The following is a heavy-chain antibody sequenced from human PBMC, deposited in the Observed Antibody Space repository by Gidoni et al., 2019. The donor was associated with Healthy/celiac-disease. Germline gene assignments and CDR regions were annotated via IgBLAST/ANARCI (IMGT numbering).Heavy chain of an antibody. CDR1: GGSISSYY. V-gene: IGHV4-4*07. J-gene: IGHJ4*02. Sequence: QVQLQESGPGLVKPSETLSLTCTVSGGSISSYYWSWIRQPAGKGLEWIGRIYTSGSTNYNPSLKSRVTMSVDTSKNQSSLKLSSVTAADTAVYYCAREVRITIFSNRLYYFDYWGQGTLVTVSS. CDR3: AREVRITIFSNRLYYFDY. CDR2: IYTSGST. D-gene: IGHD3-3*01.